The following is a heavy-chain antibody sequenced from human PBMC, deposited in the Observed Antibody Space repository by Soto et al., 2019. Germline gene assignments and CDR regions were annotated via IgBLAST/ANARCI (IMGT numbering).Heavy chain of an antibody. CDR2: IYPGDSDT. Sequence: GESLKISCKGSGYSFTSYWIGWVRQMPGKGLEWMGIIYPGDSDTRYSPSFQGQVTISADKSISTAYLQWSSLKASDTAIYYCARSPSVAYYYYGMDVWGQGTMVTVSS. J-gene: IGHJ6*02. CDR3: ARSPSVAYYYYGMDV. CDR1: GYSFTSYW. D-gene: IGHD2-15*01. V-gene: IGHV5-51*01.